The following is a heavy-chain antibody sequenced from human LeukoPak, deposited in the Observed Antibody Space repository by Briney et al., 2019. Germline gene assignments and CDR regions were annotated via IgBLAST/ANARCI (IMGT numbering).Heavy chain of an antibody. CDR2: IYSGGST. CDR1: GSTFSSNY. Sequence: GGSLRLSCAASGSTFSSNYMSWVRQAPGKGLEWVSVIYSGGSTYYADSVKGRFTISRDNSKNTLYLQMNSLRAEDTAVYYCARDYSSGWYYFDYWGQGTLVTVSS. J-gene: IGHJ4*02. CDR3: ARDYSSGWYYFDY. V-gene: IGHV3-53*01. D-gene: IGHD6-19*01.